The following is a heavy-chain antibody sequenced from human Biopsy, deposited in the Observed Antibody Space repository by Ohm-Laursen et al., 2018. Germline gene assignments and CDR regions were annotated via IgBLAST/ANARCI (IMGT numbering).Heavy chain of an antibody. CDR3: ARAGRYCSGGGCYSWFDS. V-gene: IGHV3-72*01. CDR1: GFSFSDNY. CDR2: IRDNANSYTT. D-gene: IGHD2-15*01. J-gene: IGHJ5*01. Sequence: SLRLSYAASGFSFSDNYMDWVRQAPGKGLEWVGRIRDNANSYTTDYAASVKGRFTISRDDSKNSLYLQMNSLKTEDTALYYCARAGRYCSGGGCYSWFDSWGQGTLVTVSS.